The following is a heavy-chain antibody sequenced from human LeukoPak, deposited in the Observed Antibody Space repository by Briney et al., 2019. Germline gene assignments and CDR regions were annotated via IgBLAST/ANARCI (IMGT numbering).Heavy chain of an antibody. CDR3: ARAWQQLAHFDY. CDR2: FDPEDGET. Sequence: GASVKVSCKVSGYTLTELSMHWVRQAPGKGREWMGGFDPEDGETIYAQKFQGRVTMTRDTSISTAYMELSRLRSDDTAVYYCARAWQQLAHFDYWGQGTLVTVSS. CDR1: GYTLTELS. J-gene: IGHJ4*02. D-gene: IGHD6-13*01. V-gene: IGHV1-24*01.